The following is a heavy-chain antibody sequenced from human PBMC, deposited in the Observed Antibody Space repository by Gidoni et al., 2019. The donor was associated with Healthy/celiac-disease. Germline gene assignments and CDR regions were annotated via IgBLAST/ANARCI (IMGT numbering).Heavy chain of an antibody. J-gene: IGHJ4*02. CDR2: ISWNSGSI. CDR1: GFTFDDYA. V-gene: IGHV3-9*01. D-gene: IGHD4-4*01. Sequence: EVQLVASGGGLVQPGRSLRLSCAASGFTFDDYAMHWVRQAPGKGLEWVSGISWNSGSIGYADSVKGRFTISRDNAKNSLYLQMNSLRAEDTALHYCAKDYAVTTKGYFDYWGQGTLVTVSS. CDR3: AKDYAVTTKGYFDY.